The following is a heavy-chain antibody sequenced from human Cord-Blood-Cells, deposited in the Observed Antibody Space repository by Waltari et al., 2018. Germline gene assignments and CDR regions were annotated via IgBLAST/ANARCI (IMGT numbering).Heavy chain of an antibody. CDR3: ARGSKPYYFDY. J-gene: IGHJ4*02. Sequence: QVQLQQWGAGLLKPSETLSLTCAVYGGSFSGYYWSWIRHPPGKGLEWIGEINHSGSTNYNPSLKSRVTISVDTSKNQFSLKLSSVTAADTTVYYCARGSKPYYFDYWGQGTLVTVSS. V-gene: IGHV4-34*01. CDR2: INHSGST. CDR1: GGSFSGYY.